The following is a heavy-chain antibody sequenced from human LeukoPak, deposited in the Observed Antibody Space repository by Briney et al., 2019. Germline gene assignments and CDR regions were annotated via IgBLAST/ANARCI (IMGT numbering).Heavy chain of an antibody. Sequence: GGSLRLSCAASGFIFSNYIMNWVRQAPGKGLEWVSAISGGGDTIYYADSVKGRFTISRDNAKNSLYLQMNSLRAEDTAVYYCARIGYSSSSFDFWGQGTLVSVSS. CDR3: ARIGYSSSSFDF. V-gene: IGHV3-48*01. J-gene: IGHJ4*02. CDR2: ISGGGDTI. CDR1: GFIFSNYI. D-gene: IGHD6-6*01.